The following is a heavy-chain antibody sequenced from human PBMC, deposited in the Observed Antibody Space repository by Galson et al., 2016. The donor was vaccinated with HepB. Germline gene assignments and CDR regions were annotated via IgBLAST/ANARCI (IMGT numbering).Heavy chain of an antibody. CDR2: ISYDGSDK. V-gene: IGHV3-30*18. D-gene: IGHD3-22*01. J-gene: IGHJ4*02. Sequence: SLRLSCAASGFTFSYYGMHWVRQAPGKGLEWVAVISYDGSDKYYGAPVKGRFPLSRDHSTNTVYLQMNSLRAEDTAVYYCAKETGNYYDITGYLYYWGQGSLVAVSS. CDR3: AKETGNYYDITGYLYY. CDR1: GFTFSYYG.